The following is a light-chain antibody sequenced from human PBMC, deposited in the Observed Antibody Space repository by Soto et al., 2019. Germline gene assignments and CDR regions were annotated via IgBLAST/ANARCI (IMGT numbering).Light chain of an antibody. CDR1: QSISSY. V-gene: IGKV3-11*01. CDR3: QQRSNWHTIT. J-gene: IGKJ5*01. Sequence: ETVLTHSPSTLSLSPGLRSNLSCRASQSISSYLAWYQQKPGQAPRLLIYDASNRATGIPARFSGSGSGTDFTLTISSLETEDFAVYYCQQRSNWHTITFGQGTRLEIK. CDR2: DAS.